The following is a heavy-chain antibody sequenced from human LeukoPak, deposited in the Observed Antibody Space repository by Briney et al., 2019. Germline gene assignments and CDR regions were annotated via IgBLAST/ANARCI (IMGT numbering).Heavy chain of an antibody. J-gene: IGHJ5*02. V-gene: IGHV3-23*01. CDR3: ARDIGLELKNWFDP. CDR1: GFTFSSYA. Sequence: GGSLRLSCAASGFTFSSYAMSWVRQAPGKGLEWVSDINGSGGSTYYADSVKGRFTISRDNSKSTLYLQMNSLRAEDTAVYYCARDIGLELKNWFDPWGQGTLVTVSS. D-gene: IGHD1-7*01. CDR2: INGSGGST.